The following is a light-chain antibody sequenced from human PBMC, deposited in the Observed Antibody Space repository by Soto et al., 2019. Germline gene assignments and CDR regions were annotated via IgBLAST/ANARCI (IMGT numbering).Light chain of an antibody. Sequence: QSALTQPPSVSGSPGQSVTISCIGTSSDVGDYNRVSWYQQPPGTAPKVIIDEVTSRPSGVPDRFSGSKSGNTSSLTISGLQAEDEADYFCSSYTDSATFVFGTGTKVTVL. CDR2: EVT. V-gene: IGLV2-18*02. J-gene: IGLJ1*01. CDR1: SSDVGDYNR. CDR3: SSYTDSATFV.